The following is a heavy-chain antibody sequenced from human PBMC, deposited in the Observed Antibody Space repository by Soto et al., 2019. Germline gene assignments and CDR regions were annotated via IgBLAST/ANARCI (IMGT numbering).Heavy chain of an antibody. J-gene: IGHJ4*02. CDR2: IYYSGST. CDR3: ARDPVDGYAFFDY. D-gene: IGHD5-12*01. CDR1: GGSISSSSYY. V-gene: IGHV4-39*07. Sequence: SETLSLTCTGSGGSISSSSYYWGWIRQPPGKGLEWIGSIYYSGSTNYNPSLKSRVTISVDTSKNQFSLKLSSVTAADTAVYWCARDPVDGYAFFDYWGQGALVTVSS.